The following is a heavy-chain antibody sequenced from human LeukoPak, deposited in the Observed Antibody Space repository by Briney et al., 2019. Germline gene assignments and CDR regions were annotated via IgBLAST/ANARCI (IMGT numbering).Heavy chain of an antibody. J-gene: IGHJ6*02. D-gene: IGHD6-13*01. CDR1: GGSISSSSYY. V-gene: IGHV4-39*01. Sequence: SETLSLTCTVSGGSISSSSYYWGWIRQPPGKGLEWIVSIYYSGSTYYNPSLKSRVTISVYTSKNQFSLKLSSVTAADTAVYYCARLFSSSWYSGTIPYYYGMDVWGQGTTVTVSS. CDR3: ARLFSSSWYSGTIPYYYGMDV. CDR2: IYYSGST.